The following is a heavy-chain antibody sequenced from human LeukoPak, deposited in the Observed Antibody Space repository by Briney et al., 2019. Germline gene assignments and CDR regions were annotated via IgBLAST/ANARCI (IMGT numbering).Heavy chain of an antibody. V-gene: IGHV4-39*07. D-gene: IGHD1-26*01. CDR1: GGSISSSSYY. CDR2: INYSGST. CDR3: ARLQFRGYYLYFDY. J-gene: IGHJ4*02. Sequence: SETLSLTCTVSGGSISSSSYYWGWIRQPPGQGLEWIGSINYSGSTYYNPSLKSRVTVSVDTSKNQFSLRLNSVTAADTAVYYCARLQFRGYYLYFDYWGQGTLVTVSS.